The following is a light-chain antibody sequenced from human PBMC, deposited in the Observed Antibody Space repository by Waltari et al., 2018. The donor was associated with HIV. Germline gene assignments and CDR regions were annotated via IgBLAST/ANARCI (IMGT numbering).Light chain of an antibody. CDR2: GAS. V-gene: IGKV3-20*01. J-gene: IGKJ3*01. Sequence: EIVLTQSPGTLSLSPGGGATLSCRASQSVSSKYFSWYQQKPGQPPRLHIYGASSRATGIPDRFSGSGSGTDFTLTISRLEPEDFSVYYCQQYGTSPTTFGPGTKVDIK. CDR1: QSVSSKY. CDR3: QQYGTSPTT.